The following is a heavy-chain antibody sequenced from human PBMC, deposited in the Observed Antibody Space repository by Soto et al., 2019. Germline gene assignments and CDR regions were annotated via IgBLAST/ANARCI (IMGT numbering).Heavy chain of an antibody. V-gene: IGHV3-11*05. CDR2: ISSSSSYT. J-gene: IGHJ6*02. Sequence: QVQLVESGGGLVKPGGSLRLSCAASGFTFSDYYMSWIRQAPGKGLEGVSYISSSSSYTNYADSVKGRFTISRDNAKNSLYLQMNSLRAEDTAVYYCARDSRDYGMDVWGQGTTVTVSS. CDR1: GFTFSDYY. CDR3: ARDSRDYGMDV.